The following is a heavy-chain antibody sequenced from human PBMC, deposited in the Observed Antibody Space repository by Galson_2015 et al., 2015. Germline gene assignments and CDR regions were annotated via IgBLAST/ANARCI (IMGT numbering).Heavy chain of an antibody. CDR3: ARASSSWLKGAFDI. Sequence: SLRLSCAASGFTFSSYAMHWVRQAPGKGLEWVAVMSYDGSNKYYADSVKGRFTISRDNSKNTLYLQMNSLRAEDTAVYYCARASSSWLKGAFDIWGQGTMVTVSS. CDR2: MSYDGSNK. CDR1: GFTFSSYA. D-gene: IGHD6-13*01. V-gene: IGHV3-30*01. J-gene: IGHJ3*02.